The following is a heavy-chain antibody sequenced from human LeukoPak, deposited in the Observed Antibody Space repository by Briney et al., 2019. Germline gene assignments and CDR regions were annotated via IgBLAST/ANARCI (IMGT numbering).Heavy chain of an antibody. J-gene: IGHJ6*02. Sequence: GGSLRLSCAASGXTFSTYGMNWVRQAPGKGLEWVCSLSRSSTYIYYADSVKGRFTISRDNATNSLYLQMNSLRAEDTAVYYCARDSGFDYPPYGGMDVWGQGTTVTVSS. CDR2: LSRSSTYI. D-gene: IGHD5-12*01. V-gene: IGHV3-21*01. CDR3: ARDSGFDYPPYGGMDV. CDR1: GXTFSTYG.